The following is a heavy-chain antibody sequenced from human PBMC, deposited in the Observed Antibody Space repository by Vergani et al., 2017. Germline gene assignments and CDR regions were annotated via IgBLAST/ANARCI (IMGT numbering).Heavy chain of an antibody. CDR3: ARGRIHEYYYYYMDV. CDR1: GFTFSSYS. V-gene: IGHV3-21*01. Sequence: EVQLVESGGGLVKPGGSLRLSCAASGFTFSSYSMNWVRQAPGKGLEWVSSISSSSSYIYYADSVKGRFTISRDNAKNSLYLQMNSLRAEDTAVYYCARGRIHEYYYYYMDVWGKGTTVTVSS. CDR2: ISSSSSYI. J-gene: IGHJ6*03. D-gene: IGHD2-15*01.